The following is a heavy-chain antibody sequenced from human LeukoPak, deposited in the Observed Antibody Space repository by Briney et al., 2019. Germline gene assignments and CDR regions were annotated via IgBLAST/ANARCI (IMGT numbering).Heavy chain of an antibody. D-gene: IGHD3-22*01. V-gene: IGHV4-39*02. J-gene: IGHJ3*01. CDR2: IYYSGST. CDR3: VRETTTEYYDSSGYYRQTEVFDA. CDR1: GASIISANYY. Sequence: PSETLSLTCTVSGASIISANYYWNWIRQPPGKGLEWIGNIYYSGSTHSNPSLKSRVTVSVDTSKNQFSLMLRSVTAADTAVYYCVRETTTEYYDSSGYYRQTEVFDAWGQGTMVTVSS.